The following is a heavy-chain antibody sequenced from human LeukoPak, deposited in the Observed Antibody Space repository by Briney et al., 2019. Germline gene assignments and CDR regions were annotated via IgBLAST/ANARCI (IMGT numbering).Heavy chain of an antibody. CDR2: IKQDGSGK. J-gene: IGHJ4*02. CDR3: AREWQGGIAAAGTRIEGDY. D-gene: IGHD6-13*01. CDR1: GFSVSGYW. V-gene: IGHV3-7*01. Sequence: GGSLRLSCAVSGFSVSGYWMTWVRQAPGKGLEWVANIKQDGSGKNYVDSVKGRFTISRDNAENSLFLQMNSLRVEDTAVYYCAREWQGGIAAAGTRIEGDYWGQGTLVAVSS.